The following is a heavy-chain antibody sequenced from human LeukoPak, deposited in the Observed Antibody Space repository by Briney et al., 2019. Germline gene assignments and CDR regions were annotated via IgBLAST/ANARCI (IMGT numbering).Heavy chain of an antibody. V-gene: IGHV4-59*11. CDR3: ARVPLHPRIFDY. CDR2: IYYSGST. Sequence: SETLSLTCTVSGGSISSHYWSWIRQPPGKGLEWIGYIYYSGSTNYNPSLKGRVTISVDTSKNQFSLKLSSVTAADTAVYYCARVPLHPRIFDYWGQGTLVTVSS. J-gene: IGHJ4*02. CDR1: GGSISSHY. D-gene: IGHD4-11*01.